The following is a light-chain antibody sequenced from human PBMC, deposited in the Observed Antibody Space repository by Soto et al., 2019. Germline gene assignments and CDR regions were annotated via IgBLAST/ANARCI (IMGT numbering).Light chain of an antibody. J-gene: IGKJ1*01. V-gene: IGKV3D-15*01. CDR3: QQHKNWPIT. Sequence: VVMTQYPATLSLSHEERATLSCRASQSVSNNYLAWYQQKPGQAPRLLIYGASNRATGIPDRFSGSGSGTDFTLTINSLQSEDFAVYYCQQHKNWPITVGQGTKLDIK. CDR1: QSVSNN. CDR2: GAS.